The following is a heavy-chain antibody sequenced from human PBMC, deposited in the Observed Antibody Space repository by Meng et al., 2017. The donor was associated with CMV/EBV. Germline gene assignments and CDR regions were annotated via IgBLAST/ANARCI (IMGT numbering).Heavy chain of an antibody. CDR3: ARGIIAAAASSVDYYYYGMDV. CDR1: GGSISSYY. J-gene: IGHJ6*02. V-gene: IGHV4-59*12. D-gene: IGHD6-13*01. CDR2: IYYSGST. Sequence: SETLSLTCTVSGGSISSYYWSWIRQPPGKGLEWIGYIYYSGSTNYNPSLKSRVTISVDTSKNQFSLKLGSVTAADTAVYYCARGIIAAAASSVDYYYYGMDVWGQGTTVTVSS.